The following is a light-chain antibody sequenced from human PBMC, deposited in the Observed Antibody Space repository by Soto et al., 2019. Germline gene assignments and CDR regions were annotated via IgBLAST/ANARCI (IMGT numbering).Light chain of an antibody. CDR1: SSNIGARYD. Sequence: QSVLTQPPSVSGAPGQRITISCTGSSSNIGARYDVHWYRQLPGAAPKLLLFGDNNRPSGVPDRFSGYKSGTSASLASTGLQADDEADYYFKSYDSSLNRVFGAGTKVTVL. J-gene: IGLJ1*01. CDR2: GDN. V-gene: IGLV1-40*01. CDR3: KSYDSSLNRV.